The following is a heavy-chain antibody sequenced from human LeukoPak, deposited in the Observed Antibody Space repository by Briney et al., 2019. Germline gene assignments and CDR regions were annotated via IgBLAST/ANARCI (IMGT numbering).Heavy chain of an antibody. V-gene: IGHV3-21*01. CDR3: ARGVASSGWYSYYYYYGMDV. CDR1: GFTFSSYS. J-gene: IGHJ6*02. CDR2: ISSSSSYI. D-gene: IGHD6-19*01. Sequence: GGSLRLSCAASGFTFSSYSMNWVRQAPGKGLEWVSSISSSSSYIYYADSVKGRFTISRDSAKNSLYLQMNSLRAEDTAVYYCARGVASSGWYSYYYYYGMDVWGQGTTVTVSS.